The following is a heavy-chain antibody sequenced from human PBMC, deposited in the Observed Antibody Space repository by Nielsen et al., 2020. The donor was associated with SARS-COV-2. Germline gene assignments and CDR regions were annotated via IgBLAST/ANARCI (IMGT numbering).Heavy chain of an antibody. CDR3: ARVQYSSSSLSYYYYMDV. CDR1: GGSISSYY. V-gene: IGHV4-59*01. J-gene: IGHJ6*03. CDR2: IYYSGST. D-gene: IGHD6-6*01. Sequence: SETLSFTCTVSGGSISSYYWSWIRQPPGKGLEWIGYIYYSGSTNYNPSLKSRVTISVDTSKNQFSLKLSSVTAADTAVYYCARVQYSSSSLSYYYYMDVWGKGTTVTVSS.